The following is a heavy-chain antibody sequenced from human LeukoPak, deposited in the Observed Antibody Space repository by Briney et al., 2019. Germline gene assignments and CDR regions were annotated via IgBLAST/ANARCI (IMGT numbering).Heavy chain of an antibody. D-gene: IGHD6-13*01. CDR3: ASHTPGIAAAGIVRGYYYYMDV. Sequence: PSETLSLTCTVSGGSISSSSYYWGWIRQPPGKGLEWIGSIYYSGSTYYNPSLKSRVTISVDTSKNQFSLKLSSVTAADTAVYYCASHTPGIAAAGIVRGYYYYMDVWGKGTTVTVSS. CDR2: IYYSGST. CDR1: GGSISSSSYY. J-gene: IGHJ6*03. V-gene: IGHV4-39*07.